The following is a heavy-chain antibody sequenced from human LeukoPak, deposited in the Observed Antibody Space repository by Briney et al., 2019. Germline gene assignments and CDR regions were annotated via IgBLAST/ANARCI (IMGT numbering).Heavy chain of an antibody. V-gene: IGHV3-30-3*01. Sequence: GGSLRLSCAASGCTFNSYAMHWVRKAPGKGLEWVAVISYDGSNKYYADSVKGRFTISRDNSKNTLYLQMNNLRAEDTAVYYCARDFDYWGQGTLVTVSS. CDR1: GCTFNSYA. CDR2: ISYDGSNK. J-gene: IGHJ4*02. CDR3: ARDFDY.